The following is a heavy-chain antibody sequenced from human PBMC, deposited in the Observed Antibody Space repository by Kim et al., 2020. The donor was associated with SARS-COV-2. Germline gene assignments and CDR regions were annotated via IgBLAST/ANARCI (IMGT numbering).Heavy chain of an antibody. J-gene: IGHJ6*02. CDR3: ARMLSLPRSYYYYGMDV. Sequence: GESLKISCKGSGYSFTSYWIGWVRQMPGKGLEWMGIIYPGDSDTRYSPSFQGQVTISADKSISTAYLQWSSLKASDTAMYYCARMLSLPRSYYYYGMDVWGQGTTVTVSS. D-gene: IGHD3-16*02. V-gene: IGHV5-51*01. CDR2: IYPGDSDT. CDR1: GYSFTSYW.